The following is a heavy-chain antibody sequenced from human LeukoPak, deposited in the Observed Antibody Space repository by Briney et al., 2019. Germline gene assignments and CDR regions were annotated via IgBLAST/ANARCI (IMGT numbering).Heavy chain of an antibody. D-gene: IGHD2-2*02. V-gene: IGHV4-34*01. Sequence: PSETLSLTCAVYGGSFSGYYWSWIRQPPGKGLEWIGEINHSGSTNYNPSLKSRATISVDTSKNQFSLKLSSVTAADTAVYYCARGGYCSSTSCYRSYYYGMDVWGQGTTVTVSS. J-gene: IGHJ6*02. CDR1: GGSFSGYY. CDR2: INHSGST. CDR3: ARGGYCSSTSCYRSYYYGMDV.